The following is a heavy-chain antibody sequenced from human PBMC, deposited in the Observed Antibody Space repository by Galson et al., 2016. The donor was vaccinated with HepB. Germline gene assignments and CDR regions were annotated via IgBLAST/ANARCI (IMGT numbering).Heavy chain of an antibody. Sequence: SLRLSCAGSGFTFEDHAMHWVRQVPGKGLEWVSGISWNSNYKGYADSVKGRFSISRDNAKNSLYLQMNNLRPEDTALYYCAKGALAAWGQGTLVIVSS. CDR1: GFTFEDHA. D-gene: IGHD2-21*01. CDR2: ISWNSNYK. V-gene: IGHV3-9*01. CDR3: AKGALAA. J-gene: IGHJ5*02.